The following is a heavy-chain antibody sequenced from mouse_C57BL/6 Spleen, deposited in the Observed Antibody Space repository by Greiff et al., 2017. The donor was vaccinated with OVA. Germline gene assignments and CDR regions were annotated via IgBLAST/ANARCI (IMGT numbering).Heavy chain of an antibody. Sequence: VQLKQSGPELVKPGASVKISCKASGYSFTGYYMNWVKQSPEKSLEWIGEINPSTGGTTYNQKFKAKATLTVDKSSSTAYMQLKSLTSEDSAVYYCARKGRSGYFDVWGTGTTVTVSS. J-gene: IGHJ1*03. CDR1: GYSFTGYY. CDR3: ARKGRSGYFDV. CDR2: INPSTGGT. V-gene: IGHV1-42*01.